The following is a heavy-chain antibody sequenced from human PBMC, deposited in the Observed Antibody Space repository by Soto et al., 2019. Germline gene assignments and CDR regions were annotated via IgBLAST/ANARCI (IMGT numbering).Heavy chain of an antibody. CDR2: ISCSGSSSI. D-gene: IGHD5-12*01. Sequence: EVLLVESGGGLVKPGGSLRLSCAASGSTFSEYSMNWVRQAPGRGLEWVSFISCSGSSSIYNADSVKGRFTISSDNAKNSVYLRMNSLRAEDTAVYYCARGDPKIRDYYFYYMDVWGKGTTVTVSS. CDR3: ARGDPKIRDYYFYYMDV. V-gene: IGHV3-21*02. CDR1: GSTFSEYS. J-gene: IGHJ6*03.